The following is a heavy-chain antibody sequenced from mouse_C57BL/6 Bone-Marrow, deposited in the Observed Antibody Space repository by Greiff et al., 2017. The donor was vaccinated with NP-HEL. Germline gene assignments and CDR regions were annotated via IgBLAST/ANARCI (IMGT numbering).Heavy chain of an antibody. CDR1: GYTFTSYW. CDR3: AGYYYGSIWYFDV. Sequence: VKLQQPGAELVRPGSSVKLSCKASGYTFTSYWMHWVKQRPIQGLEWIGNIDPSDSETHYNQKFKDKATLTVDKSSSTAYMQLSSLTSEDSAVYYCAGYYYGSIWYFDVWGTGTTVTVSS. J-gene: IGHJ1*03. CDR2: IDPSDSET. D-gene: IGHD1-1*01. V-gene: IGHV1-52*01.